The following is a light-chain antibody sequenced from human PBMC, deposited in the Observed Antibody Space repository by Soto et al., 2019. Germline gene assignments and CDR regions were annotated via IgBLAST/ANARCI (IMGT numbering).Light chain of an antibody. CDR1: SSDVGGYNY. Sequence: SVLTQPASVSGSPGQSITISCTGTSSDVGGYNYVSWYQQHPGKAPKLMIYEVSNRPSGVSNRFSGSKSGNTASLTISGLQAEDEADYYCSSYTSGSSVVFGGGTKLTVL. CDR3: SSYTSGSSVV. J-gene: IGLJ2*01. CDR2: EVS. V-gene: IGLV2-14*01.